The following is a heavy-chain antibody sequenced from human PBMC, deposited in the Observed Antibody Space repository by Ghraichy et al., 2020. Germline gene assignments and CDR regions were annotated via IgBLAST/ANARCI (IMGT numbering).Heavy chain of an antibody. CDR1: GYTFTSYD. Sequence: ASVKVSCKASGYTFTSYDINWVRQATGQGLEWMGWMNPNSGNTGYAQKFQGRVTMTRNTSISTAYMELSSLRSEDTAVYYCARGRYYDFWSGYQPYYYYGMDVWGQGTTVTVSS. CDR3: ARGRYYDFWSGYQPYYYYGMDV. CDR2: MNPNSGNT. V-gene: IGHV1-8*01. J-gene: IGHJ6*02. D-gene: IGHD3-3*01.